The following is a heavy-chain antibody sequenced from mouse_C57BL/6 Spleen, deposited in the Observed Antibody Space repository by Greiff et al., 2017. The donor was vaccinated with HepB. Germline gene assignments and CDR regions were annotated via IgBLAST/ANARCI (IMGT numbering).Heavy chain of an antibody. J-gene: IGHJ2*01. D-gene: IGHD2-1*01. CDR3: TRGDYGNCFDY. CDR1: GFTFSSYA. V-gene: IGHV5-9-1*02. CDR2: ISSGGDYI. Sequence: EVMLVESGEGLVKPGGSLKLSCAASGFTFSSYAMSWVRQTPEKRLEWVAYISSGGDYIYYADTVKGRFTISRDNARNTLYLQMSSLKSEDTAMYYCTRGDYGNCFDYWGQGTTLTVSS.